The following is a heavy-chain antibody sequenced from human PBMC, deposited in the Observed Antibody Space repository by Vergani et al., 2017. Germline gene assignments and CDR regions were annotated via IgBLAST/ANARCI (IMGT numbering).Heavy chain of an antibody. CDR2: IIPILGIA. D-gene: IGHD6-6*01. CDR3: ARDSRIAARPDYYGMDV. CDR1: GGTFSSYT. V-gene: IGHV1-69*08. J-gene: IGHJ6*02. Sequence: QVQLVQSGAEVKKPGSSVKVSCKASGGTFSSYTISWVRQAPGQGLEWRGRIIPILGIANYAQKFQGRVTITADKATRTAYMALSSLRSEDTAVYYCARDSRIAARPDYYGMDVWGQGTTVTVSS.